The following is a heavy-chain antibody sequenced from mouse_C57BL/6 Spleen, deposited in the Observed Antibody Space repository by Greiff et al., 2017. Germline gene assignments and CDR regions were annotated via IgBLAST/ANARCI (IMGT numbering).Heavy chain of an antibody. Sequence: VQLQESGAELVKPGASVKISCKASGYAFSSYWMNWVKQRPGKGLEWIGQIYPGDGDTNYNGKFKGKATLTADKSSSTAYIQLSSLTSEDSAVYFCARGTTVVADYWGQGTTLTVSS. CDR2: IYPGDGDT. CDR1: GYAFSSYW. J-gene: IGHJ2*01. CDR3: ARGTTVVADY. D-gene: IGHD1-1*01. V-gene: IGHV1-80*01.